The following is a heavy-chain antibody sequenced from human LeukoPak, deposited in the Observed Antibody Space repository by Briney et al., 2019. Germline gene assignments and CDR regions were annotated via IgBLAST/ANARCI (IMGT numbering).Heavy chain of an antibody. Sequence: PSQTLSLTCTVSGGSISSSSYYWGWIRQPPGKGLEWIGSIYYSGSTYYNPSLKSRVTISVDTSKNQFSLKLSSVTAADTAVYYCAGSIVGAFDYWGQGTLVTVSS. CDR1: GGSISSSSYY. CDR3: AGSIVGAFDY. J-gene: IGHJ4*02. D-gene: IGHD1-26*01. CDR2: IYYSGST. V-gene: IGHV4-39*01.